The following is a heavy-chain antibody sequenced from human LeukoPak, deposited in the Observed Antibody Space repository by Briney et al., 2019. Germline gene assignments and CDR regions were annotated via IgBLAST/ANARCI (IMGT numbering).Heavy chain of an antibody. CDR2: IYYSGST. J-gene: IGHJ4*02. CDR3: GRLGARPLYIFDY. Sequence: ESGGSLRLSCVGSGFTFTTYWMSWVRQAPGKGLEWIGGIYYSGSTYYNPSLKSRVTISVDTSKNQFSLNLRSVTATDTAVYYCGRLGARPLYIFDYWGQGTLVTVSS. D-gene: IGHD4/OR15-4a*01. CDR1: GFTFTTYW. V-gene: IGHV4-39*01.